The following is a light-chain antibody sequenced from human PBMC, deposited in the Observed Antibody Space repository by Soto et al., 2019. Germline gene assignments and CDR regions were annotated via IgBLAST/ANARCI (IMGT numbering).Light chain of an antibody. J-gene: IGLJ1*01. CDR3: CTWGWGLRV. CDR1: GSSLGENA. V-gene: IGLV1-51*01. Sequence: QSVLTQPPSVSAAPGQNVTISCSGDGSSLGENAMCWYQVLPGAAPRVLIYDIYQRPSAIPVRVSGSTSGPSATLSITAVKVGDEAEYYGCTWGWGLRVFGAGTKLTVL. CDR2: DIY.